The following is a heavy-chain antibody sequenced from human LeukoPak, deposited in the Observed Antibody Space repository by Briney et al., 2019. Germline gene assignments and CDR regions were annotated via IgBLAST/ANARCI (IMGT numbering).Heavy chain of an antibody. CDR1: GYTFTSYY. CDR2: INPSGGST. Sequence: GASVKVSCKASGYTFTSYYMHWVRQAPGQGLELMGIINPSGGSTSYAQKFQGRVTMTRDTSTSTVYMEMSSLRSEDTAVYYCARDTTITGDAYYHYYGMDVWGQGTTVTVSS. CDR3: ARDTTITGDAYYHYYGMDV. D-gene: IGHD7-27*01. J-gene: IGHJ6*02. V-gene: IGHV1-46*01.